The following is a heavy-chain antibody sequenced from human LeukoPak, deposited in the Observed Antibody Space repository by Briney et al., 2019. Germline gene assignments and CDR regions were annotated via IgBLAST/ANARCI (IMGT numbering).Heavy chain of an antibody. J-gene: IGHJ4*02. D-gene: IGHD5-24*01. V-gene: IGHV3-21*01. CDR3: ARDREKATISHFES. CDR2: ISRGSTYI. Sequence: GGALRLSRERSRFNFSLFSMYWVRQAPRKGLEWVSSISRGSTYIFYADSLQSRFIISRDNAKNTVYLQMTGLRVEDTALYYCARDREKATISHFESWGQGTLVTVSS. CDR1: RFNFSLFS.